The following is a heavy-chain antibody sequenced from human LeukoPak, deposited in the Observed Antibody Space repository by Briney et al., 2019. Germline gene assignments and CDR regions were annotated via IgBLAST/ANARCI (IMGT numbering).Heavy chain of an antibody. Sequence: SETLSLTCTVSGGSVSSVTYYWHWIRQPPGKGLEWIGYISYSGTTNYNPSVKSRVTISVDTSKNQFSLKLSSVTAADTAVYCCARDGDYWGQGTLVTVSS. CDR2: ISYSGTT. J-gene: IGHJ4*02. CDR3: ARDGDY. V-gene: IGHV4-61*01. CDR1: GGSVSSVTYY.